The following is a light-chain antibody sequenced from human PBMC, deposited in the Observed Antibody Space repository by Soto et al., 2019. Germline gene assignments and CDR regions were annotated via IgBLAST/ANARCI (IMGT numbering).Light chain of an antibody. CDR2: GAS. J-gene: IGKJ1*01. V-gene: IGKV4-1*01. Sequence: DIVMTQSPDSLAVSLGERATINCKSSQSVLHSSNNKNYLAWYQQKPGQPPKLLIYGASTRESGVPDRFSGSGSGTDFTLTISSLQAEDVAVYYCQQYYSSPPTFGQGTKVEIK. CDR3: QQYYSSPPT. CDR1: QSVLHSSNNKNY.